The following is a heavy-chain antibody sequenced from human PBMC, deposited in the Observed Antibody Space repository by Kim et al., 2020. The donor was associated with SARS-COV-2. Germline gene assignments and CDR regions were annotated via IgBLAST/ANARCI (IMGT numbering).Heavy chain of an antibody. CDR2: INPNSGGT. J-gene: IGHJ6*02. CDR3: ARDLIQWFGELLSSYGMDV. D-gene: IGHD3-10*01. V-gene: IGHV1-2*02. Sequence: ASVKVSCKASGYTFTGYYMYWVRQAPGQGLEWMGWINPNSGGTNYAQKFQGRVTMTRDTSISTAYMELSRLRSDDTAVYYFARDLIQWFGELLSSYGMDVWGQGTTVTVSS. CDR1: GYTFTGYY.